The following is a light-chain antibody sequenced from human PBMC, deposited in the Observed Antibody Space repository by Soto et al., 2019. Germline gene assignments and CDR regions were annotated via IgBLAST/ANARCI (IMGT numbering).Light chain of an antibody. Sequence: DIQMTPSPSTLSASVGDRVTITCRASQSIRSWLAWYQQKPGKAPKLLIYKASTLKSGVPSRFSGSGSGTEFTLTISSLQPDDFATYYCQHYNSYSEAFGQGTKVDI. J-gene: IGKJ1*01. V-gene: IGKV1-5*03. CDR1: QSIRSW. CDR3: QHYNSYSEA. CDR2: KAS.